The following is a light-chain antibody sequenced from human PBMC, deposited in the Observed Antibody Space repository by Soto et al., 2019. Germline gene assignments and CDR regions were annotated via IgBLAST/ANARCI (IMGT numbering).Light chain of an antibody. CDR2: DAS. CDR3: QQANSFPIT. Sequence: GGRVTITCRASQSISSWLAWYQQKPGKAPKLLISDASSLKSGVPSRFSGSGSATEFTLTISSLQPDDFATYYCQQANSFPITFGQGTRLEI. J-gene: IGKJ5*01. V-gene: IGKV1-12*01. CDR1: QSISSW.